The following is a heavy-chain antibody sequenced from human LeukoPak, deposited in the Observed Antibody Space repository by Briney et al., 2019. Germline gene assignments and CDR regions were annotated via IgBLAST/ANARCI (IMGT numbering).Heavy chain of an antibody. J-gene: IGHJ4*02. Sequence: SVKVSCKASGGTFSSYAISWVRQAPGQGLEWMGGIIPIFGTANYAQKFQGRVTIIADESTSTAYMELSSLRSEDTAVYYCARDSRGIAVADTAYYYFDYWGQGTLVTVSS. CDR1: GGTFSSYA. CDR3: ARDSRGIAVADTAYYYFDY. CDR2: IIPIFGTA. V-gene: IGHV1-69*13. D-gene: IGHD6-19*01.